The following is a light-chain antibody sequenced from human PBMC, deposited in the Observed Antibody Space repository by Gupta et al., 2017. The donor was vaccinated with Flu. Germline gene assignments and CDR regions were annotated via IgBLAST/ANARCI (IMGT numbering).Light chain of an antibody. J-gene: IGKJ1*01. CDR1: QNIHNF. CDR3: HQRSNWQA. CDR2: DAS. V-gene: IGKV3-11*01. Sequence: EAALTQSPGTLSLSPGERATLSFRASQNIHNFLAWYQQTPCQAPRLLIYDASNRAAGTPRRFSGSGCGTDFLLTISSLQPEDSAIYYCHQRSNWQAFGQGTKLEIK.